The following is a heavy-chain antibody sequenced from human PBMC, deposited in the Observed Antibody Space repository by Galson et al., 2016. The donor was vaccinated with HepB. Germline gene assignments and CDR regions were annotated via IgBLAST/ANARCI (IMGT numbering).Heavy chain of an antibody. J-gene: IGHJ6*02. V-gene: IGHV4-34*01. CDR3: ARGLTIFGLGHYYYYGMDV. CDR1: GGSSSCSY. D-gene: IGHD3-3*01. Sequence: SETLSLTCAVVGGSSSCSYWSWIRQPAGRGREWLGEINDSGSTDYNPSLRSRATISVDTPKNQFSLRLGSVTAADTAVYYCARGLTIFGLGHYYYYGMDVWGQGTTVTVSS. CDR2: INDSGST.